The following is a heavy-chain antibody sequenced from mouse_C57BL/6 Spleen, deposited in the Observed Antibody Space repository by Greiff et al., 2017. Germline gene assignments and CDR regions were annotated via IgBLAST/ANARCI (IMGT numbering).Heavy chain of an antibody. Sequence: EVKLMESGPGLVKPSQSLSLTCSVTGYSITSGYYWNWIRQFPGNKLEWMGYISYDGSNNYNPSLKNRISITRDTSKNQFFLKLNSVTTEDTATYYCASKAQAFDYWGQGTTLTVSS. J-gene: IGHJ2*01. V-gene: IGHV3-6*01. CDR1: GYSITSGYY. D-gene: IGHD3-2*02. CDR2: ISYDGSN. CDR3: ASKAQAFDY.